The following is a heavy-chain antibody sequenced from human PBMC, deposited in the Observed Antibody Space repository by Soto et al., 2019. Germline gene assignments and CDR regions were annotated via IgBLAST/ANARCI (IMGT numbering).Heavy chain of an antibody. Sequence: QVQLVESGGGVVQPGRSLRLSCAASGFTFSSYGMHWVRQAPGKGLEWVAVIWYDGSNKYYADSVKGRFTISRDNSKNTLYLQLNSLSAEETAVYYCARRGYSYGSYSYYYYYMDVWGKGTTVTVSS. CDR1: GFTFSSYG. CDR2: IWYDGSNK. D-gene: IGHD5-18*01. V-gene: IGHV3-33*01. CDR3: ARRGYSYGSYSYYYYYMDV. J-gene: IGHJ6*03.